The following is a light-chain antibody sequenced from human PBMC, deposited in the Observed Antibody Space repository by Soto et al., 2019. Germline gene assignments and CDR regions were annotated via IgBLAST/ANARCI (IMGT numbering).Light chain of an antibody. CDR3: QQRDSWPPSFT. CDR2: NAS. CDR1: RAVSSY. Sequence: IVLTQSPAALSLSPGERATLSCRASRAVSSYLAWYQQKPGQAPRLLIYNASNRAPGIPARFSGNGSGTDFTLTISSLEPEDFATYYCQQRDSWPPSFTFGPGTRVDIK. J-gene: IGKJ3*01. V-gene: IGKV3-11*01.